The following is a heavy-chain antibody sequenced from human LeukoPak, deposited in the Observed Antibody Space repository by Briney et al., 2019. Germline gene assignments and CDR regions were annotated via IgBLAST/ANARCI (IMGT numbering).Heavy chain of an antibody. D-gene: IGHD3-22*01. V-gene: IGHV3-64*01. CDR2: ISSNGGST. CDR1: GFTFSSYT. J-gene: IGHJ5*02. CDR3: AKNYDSSGYYVGFDP. Sequence: GGSLRLSCAASGFTFSSYTMHWVRQAPGKGLEYVSAISSNGGSTYYANSVKGRVTISRDNSKNTLYLQMNSLRAEDTAVYYCAKNYDSSGYYVGFDPWGQGTLVTVSS.